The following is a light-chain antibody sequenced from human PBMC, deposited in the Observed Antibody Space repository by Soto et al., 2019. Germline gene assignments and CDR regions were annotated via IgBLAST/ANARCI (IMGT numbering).Light chain of an antibody. CDR3: QQYGRSPWT. J-gene: IGKJ1*01. Sequence: EIVLTQSPGTLSLSPGERATLSCRASQSVTNNYLGWYQQKPSLAPMLLIFGASRRAAGLPSRFGGSGSGAVFTLAIGRLDPDVFAVYYCQQYGRSPWTFGQGTKVDIK. CDR2: GAS. CDR1: QSVTNNY. V-gene: IGKV3-20*01.